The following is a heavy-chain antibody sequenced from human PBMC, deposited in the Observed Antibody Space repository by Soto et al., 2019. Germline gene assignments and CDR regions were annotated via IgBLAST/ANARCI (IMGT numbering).Heavy chain of an antibody. CDR2: IGGRGNSA. J-gene: IGHJ3*01. Sequence: WWSLRLSCAASGFIFTNYAMNWFRQAPGKGLEWVSVIGGRGNSAYYADSVQGRFTISRDNSKNTLSLQMSSMTADDTSIYYCVREGRGSLDFWGQGTMDPVS. CDR1: GFIFTNYA. V-gene: IGHV3-23*01. D-gene: IGHD5-12*01. CDR3: VREGRGSLDF.